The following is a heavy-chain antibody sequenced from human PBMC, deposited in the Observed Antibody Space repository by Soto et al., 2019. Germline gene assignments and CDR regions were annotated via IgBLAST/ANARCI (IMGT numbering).Heavy chain of an antibody. D-gene: IGHD3-10*01. Sequence: PSETLSLTCAVYGGSFSGYYWSWIRQPPGKGLEWIGEINHSGSTNYNPSLKSRVTISVDTSKNQFSLKLSSVTAADTAVYYCARRGLVRGVILRRGGGPHSGAFDIWGQGTMVTVSS. CDR1: GGSFSGYY. CDR2: INHSGST. J-gene: IGHJ3*02. V-gene: IGHV4-34*01. CDR3: ARRGLVRGVILRRGGGPHSGAFDI.